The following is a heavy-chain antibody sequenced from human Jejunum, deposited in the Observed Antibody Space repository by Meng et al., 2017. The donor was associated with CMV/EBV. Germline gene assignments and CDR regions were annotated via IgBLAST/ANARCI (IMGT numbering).Heavy chain of an antibody. J-gene: IGHJ6*02. V-gene: IGHV3-30*04. CDR2: ISYDGSNK. CDR3: AREDWSGYYSYSLGDLDV. CDR1: FSSSA. D-gene: IGHD3-3*01. Sequence: FSSSAMHWVRQAPGKGLEWVAVISYDGSNKYYADSVKGRFTLSRDNSKSTLYLQMNSLTAEDTALYYCAREDWSGYYSYSLGDLDVWGQGTTVTVSS.